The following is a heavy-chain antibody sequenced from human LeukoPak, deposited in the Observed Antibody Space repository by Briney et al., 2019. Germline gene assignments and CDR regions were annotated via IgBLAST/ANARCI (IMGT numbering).Heavy chain of an antibody. CDR2: IKQDGNEK. V-gene: IGHV3-7*01. CDR1: GFSISDYW. Sequence: GGSLRLSCAASGFSISDYWMTWVRQAPGKGLEWVANIKQDGNEKTYVDSVKGRFTISRDNAKNSIFLQMNSLRVEDMAIYYCVRDGGTDWYDPWGQGTLVSVSS. J-gene: IGHJ5*02. D-gene: IGHD3-16*01. CDR3: VRDGGTDWYDP.